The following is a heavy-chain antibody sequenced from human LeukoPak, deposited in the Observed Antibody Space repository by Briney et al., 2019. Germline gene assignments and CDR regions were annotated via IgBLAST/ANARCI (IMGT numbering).Heavy chain of an antibody. CDR1: GGSFSGYY. D-gene: IGHD3-9*01. V-gene: IGHV4-34*01. CDR3: ARGRYVRYFDWAHRYYFDY. CDR2: INHSGST. J-gene: IGHJ4*02. Sequence: SETLSLTCAVYGGSFSGYYWSWIRQPPGKGLEWIGEINHSGSTNYNPSLKSRVTISVDTSKNQFPLKLSSVTAADTAVYYCARGRYVRYFDWAHRYYFDYWGQGTLVTVSS.